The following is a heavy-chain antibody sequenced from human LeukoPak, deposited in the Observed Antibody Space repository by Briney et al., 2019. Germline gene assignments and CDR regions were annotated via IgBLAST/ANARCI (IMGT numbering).Heavy chain of an antibody. Sequence: GRSLRLSCAASGFTFSSYAMHWVRQAPGKGLEWVAVISYDGSNKYYADSVKGRFTISRDNSKNTLYLQMNSLRAEDTAVYYCARDEGLSIRNSVTTAKGGWGGVLDYWGQGTLVTVSS. CDR1: GFTFSSYA. CDR2: ISYDGSNK. J-gene: IGHJ4*02. D-gene: IGHD4-17*01. CDR3: ARDEGLSIRNSVTTAKGGWGGVLDY. V-gene: IGHV3-30-3*01.